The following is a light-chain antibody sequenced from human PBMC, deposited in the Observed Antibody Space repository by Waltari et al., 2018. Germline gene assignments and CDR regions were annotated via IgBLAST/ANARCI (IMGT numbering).Light chain of an antibody. V-gene: IGKV1-5*03. CDR2: KAS. CDR3: QQYNSYSWT. Sequence: DIQMTQSPSTLSASVGDRVTITCRASQSISSWLAWYQQKPGKDPKLLIYKASSLESGVPSRFSCSGSGTEFTLTISSLQPDDFATYYCQQYNSYSWTFGQGTKVEIK. CDR1: QSISSW. J-gene: IGKJ1*01.